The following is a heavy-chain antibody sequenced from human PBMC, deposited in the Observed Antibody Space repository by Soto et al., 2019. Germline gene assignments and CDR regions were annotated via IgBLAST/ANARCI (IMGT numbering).Heavy chain of an antibody. D-gene: IGHD2-15*01. CDR2: ISYDSSNK. CDR3: AKLVIGYCSGNTCDDY. V-gene: IGHV3-30*18. J-gene: IGHJ4*02. Sequence: VQLLESGGGLIQPGGSLRISWAASGFTFSYGIHWLRQAPGKGLEWVAYISYDSSNKFYGDSVKGRFTISRDNSKNTQFLQMNSLRAEDTAVYYCAKLVIGYCSGNTCDDYWGQGTLVAVSS. CDR1: GFTFSYG.